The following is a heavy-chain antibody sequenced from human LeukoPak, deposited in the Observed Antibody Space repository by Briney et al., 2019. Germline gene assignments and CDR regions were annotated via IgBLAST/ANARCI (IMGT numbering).Heavy chain of an antibody. Sequence: GGSLRLSCAATGFSFNGSAVHWVRQSSGKGLEWVGHIDKKDNLYATAYAESVKGRFTISRDDSKDTAFLHMDSLKTEDTALYYCTRDRGTYNWFDPWGQGTLVTVSS. CDR2: IDKKDNLYAT. J-gene: IGHJ5*02. D-gene: IGHD2-15*01. CDR3: TRDRGTYNWFDP. V-gene: IGHV3-73*01. CDR1: GFSFNGSA.